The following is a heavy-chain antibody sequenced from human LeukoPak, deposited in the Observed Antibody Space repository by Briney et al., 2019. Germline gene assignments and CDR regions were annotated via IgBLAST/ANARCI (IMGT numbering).Heavy chain of an antibody. CDR3: AKGVGEFGFRFDS. D-gene: IGHD3-16*01. CDR1: GFTFSSYA. V-gene: IGHV3-23*01. J-gene: IGHJ4*02. Sequence: GGSLRLSCAASGFTFSSYAMTWVRQAPGKGLEWVSGVSGSGGSTYYADSVKGRFTISRDNSKNTLSLQMSSLRAEDTAVYYCAKGVGEFGFRFDSWGQGTLVTVSS. CDR2: VSGSGGST.